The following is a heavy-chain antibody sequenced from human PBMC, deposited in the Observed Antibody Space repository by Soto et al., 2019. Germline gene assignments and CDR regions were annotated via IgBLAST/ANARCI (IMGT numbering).Heavy chain of an antibody. CDR1: GFSLSSHW. Sequence: GESLKISCKGSGFSLSSHWINWVRQMPGKGLEWMGKIDPSDSRTTYSPSFQGHVTISVDKSISTAYLQWSSVKASDTAMYYCARVGHDYSNSGMDVWGQGTTVTVSS. D-gene: IGHD4-4*01. CDR2: IDPSDSRT. J-gene: IGHJ6*02. V-gene: IGHV5-10-1*01. CDR3: ARVGHDYSNSGMDV.